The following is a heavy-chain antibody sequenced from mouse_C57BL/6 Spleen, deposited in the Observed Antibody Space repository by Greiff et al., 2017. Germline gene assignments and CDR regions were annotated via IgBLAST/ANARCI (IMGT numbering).Heavy chain of an antibody. V-gene: IGHV5-17*01. CDR1: GFTFSDYG. Sequence: EVKLVESGGGLVKPGGSLKLSCAASGFTFSDYGMHWVRQAPEKGLEWVAYISSGSSTIYYADTVKGRFTISRDNAKNTLFLQMTSLRSEDTAMYYCATYGPFAYWGQGTLVTVSA. D-gene: IGHD1-1*02. CDR2: ISSGSSTI. J-gene: IGHJ3*01. CDR3: ATYGPFAY.